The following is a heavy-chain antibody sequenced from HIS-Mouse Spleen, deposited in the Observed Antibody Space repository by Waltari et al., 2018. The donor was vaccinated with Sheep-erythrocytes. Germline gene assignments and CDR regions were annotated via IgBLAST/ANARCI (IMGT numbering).Heavy chain of an antibody. CDR3: ATALNRYFDY. CDR2: ISYDGSNK. J-gene: IGHJ4*02. V-gene: IGHV3-30*03. Sequence: PGKGLEWVAVISYDGSNKYYVDSVKGRFTISRDNSKNTLYLQMNSLRAEDTAVYYCATALNRYFDYWGQGTLVTVSS.